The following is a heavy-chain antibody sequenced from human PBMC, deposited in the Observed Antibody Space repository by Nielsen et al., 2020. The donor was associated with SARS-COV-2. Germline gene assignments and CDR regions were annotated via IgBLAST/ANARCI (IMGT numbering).Heavy chain of an antibody. CDR1: GYTFTSYD. CDR3: ARTKGAVTMIVVTTFDY. Sequence: ASVKVSCKASGYTFTSYDINWVRQATGQGLEWMGWMNPNSGNTGYAQKFQGRVTMTRNTSISTAYMELSSLRSEDTAVYYCARTKGAVTMIVVTTFDYWGQGTLVTVSS. V-gene: IGHV1-8*01. J-gene: IGHJ4*02. CDR2: MNPNSGNT. D-gene: IGHD3-22*01.